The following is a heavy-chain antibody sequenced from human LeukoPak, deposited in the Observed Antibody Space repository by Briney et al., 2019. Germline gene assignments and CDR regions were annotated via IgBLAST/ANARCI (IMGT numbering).Heavy chain of an antibody. CDR2: IYYSGST. V-gene: IGHV4-59*08. CDR1: GGSISSYC. J-gene: IGHJ4*02. CDR3: ARLSDFWSGYYPYFDY. Sequence: SETLSLTCTVSGGSISSYCWSWIRQPPGKGLEWIGYIYYSGSTNYNPSLKSRVTISVDTSKNQFSLKLSSVTAADTAVYYCARLSDFWSGYYPYFDYWGQGTLVTVSS. D-gene: IGHD3-3*01.